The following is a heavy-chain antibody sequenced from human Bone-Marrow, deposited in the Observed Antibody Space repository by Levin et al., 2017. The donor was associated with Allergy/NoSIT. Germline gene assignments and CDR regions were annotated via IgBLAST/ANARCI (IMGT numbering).Heavy chain of an antibody. Sequence: LSLTCEASGFRFSNSAMYWLRQAPGKGPQWVALISYDGFKKKFAESVRGRFTISRDNSKNTLYLDMNSLRGEDTAIYYCAKAEVAFDLWGQGTLVTVSS. CDR1: GFRFSNSA. CDR2: ISYDGFKK. J-gene: IGHJ4*02. D-gene: IGHD2-15*01. V-gene: IGHV3-30*18. CDR3: AKAEVAFDL.